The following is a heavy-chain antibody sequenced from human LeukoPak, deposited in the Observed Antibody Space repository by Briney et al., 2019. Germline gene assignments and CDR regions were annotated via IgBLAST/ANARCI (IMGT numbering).Heavy chain of an antibody. V-gene: IGHV5-51*01. CDR1: GYIFTDYW. CDR3: ARQGKTDFWAPTEAFDI. Sequence: GESLKLSCRTSGYIFTDYWVGWVRQMPGKGLEWMGIIYASDSDTRYSPSFQGQVTISADKSVTTAFLQSDGLRASDTATYYCARQGKTDFWAPTEAFDIWGQGTMVIVSS. D-gene: IGHD3-3*01. J-gene: IGHJ3*02. CDR2: IYASDSDT.